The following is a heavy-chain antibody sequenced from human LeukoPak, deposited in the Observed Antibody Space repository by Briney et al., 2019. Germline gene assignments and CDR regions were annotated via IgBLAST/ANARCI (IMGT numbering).Heavy chain of an antibody. CDR2: IYPDDSDT. D-gene: IGHD3-22*01. CDR3: AGDYYYDSSGHAFDI. V-gene: IGHV5-51*01. Sequence: GESLKISCKGSGYTFTNYWIGWVRQTPGKGLEWMGIIYPDDSDTRYSPSFQGQVSISVDKSISNAYLQWSRLRASDTAMYYCAGDYYYDSSGHAFDIWGQGTMVTVSS. CDR1: GYTFTNYW. J-gene: IGHJ3*02.